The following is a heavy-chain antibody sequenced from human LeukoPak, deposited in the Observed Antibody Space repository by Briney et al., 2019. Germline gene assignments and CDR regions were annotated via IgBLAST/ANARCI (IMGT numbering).Heavy chain of an antibody. CDR3: AKEPPMIVVVIGYFDY. V-gene: IGHV3-23*01. CDR1: GFTFSSYA. CDR2: ISGSGGST. J-gene: IGHJ4*02. D-gene: IGHD3-22*01. Sequence: PGGSLRLSCAASGFTFSSYAMSWVRQAPGKGLEWVSAISGSGGSTYCADSVKGRFTISRDNSKNTLYLQMNSLRAEDTAVYYCAKEPPMIVVVIGYFDYWGQGTLVTVSS.